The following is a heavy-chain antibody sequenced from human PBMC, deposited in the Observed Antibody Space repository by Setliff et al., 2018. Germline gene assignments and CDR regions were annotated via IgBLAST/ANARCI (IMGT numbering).Heavy chain of an antibody. CDR1: GFTFSTYR. V-gene: IGHV3-33*08. CDR2: IWHDGGNK. D-gene: IGHD1-26*01. Sequence: PGGSLRLSCAASGFTFSTYRMHWVRQAPGKGLEWVAVIWHDGGNKYHADSVKGRFTISRDNSKNTLYLQMNSLRPEDTAVYYCARTGTYRYFDYWGQGALVTVS. J-gene: IGHJ4*02. CDR3: ARTGTYRYFDY.